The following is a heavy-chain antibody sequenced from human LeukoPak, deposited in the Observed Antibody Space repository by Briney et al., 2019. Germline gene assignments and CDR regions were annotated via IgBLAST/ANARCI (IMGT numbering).Heavy chain of an antibody. V-gene: IGHV3-15*01. Sequence: GGALRLFCAASGVSCSNAWMSWVRQAAGKGLEWVGLIKSKTDGGTTDYAAPVKGRFTISRDDSKNTLYLQMNSLRAEDTAVYYCARVQYYYDSSGYRRYYFDYWGQGTLVTVSS. CDR2: IKSKTDGGTT. D-gene: IGHD3-22*01. CDR3: ARVQYYYDSSGYRRYYFDY. J-gene: IGHJ4*02. CDR1: GVSCSNAW.